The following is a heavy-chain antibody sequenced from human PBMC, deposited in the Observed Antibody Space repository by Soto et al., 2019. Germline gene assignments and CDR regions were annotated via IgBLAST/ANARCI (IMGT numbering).Heavy chain of an antibody. CDR1: GGTFSSYA. J-gene: IGHJ6*02. Sequence: QVQLVQSGAEVKKPGSSVKVSCKASGGTFSSYAISWVRQAPGQGLEWMGGIIPIFGTANYAQKFQGRVTITADESTGTAYMELSSLRSEDTAVYYCASTIVVVVAAHYYYYGMDVWGQGTTVTVSS. CDR3: ASTIVVVVAAHYYYYGMDV. CDR2: IIPIFGTA. V-gene: IGHV1-69*12. D-gene: IGHD2-15*01.